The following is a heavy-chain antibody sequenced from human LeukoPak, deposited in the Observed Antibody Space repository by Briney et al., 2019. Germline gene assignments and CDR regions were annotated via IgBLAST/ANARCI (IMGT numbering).Heavy chain of an antibody. J-gene: IGHJ4*02. CDR1: GFTFSSYE. CDR3: ARDRRSGCDNHVIQFDY. CDR2: ISSSGSTI. Sequence: PGGSLRLSCAASGFTFSSYEMNWVRQAPGKGLEWVSYISSSGSTIYYADSVKGRFTISRDNAKNSLYLQMNSLRAEDTAVYYCARDRRSGCDNHVIQFDYWGQGTLVTVSS. V-gene: IGHV3-48*03. D-gene: IGHD5-12*01.